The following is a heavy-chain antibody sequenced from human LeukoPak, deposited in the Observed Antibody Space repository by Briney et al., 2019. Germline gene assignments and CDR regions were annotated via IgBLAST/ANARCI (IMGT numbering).Heavy chain of an antibody. CDR3: TRSHSIWTSFDY. V-gene: IGHV4-59*01. J-gene: IGHJ4*02. Sequence: SETLSLTCTVSGGSISSYYWSWIRQPPGKGLEWIGYIYYSGSTNYNPSLKSRVTISVDTSKNQFSLKLSSVTAADTAVYYCTRSHSIWTSFDYWGQGTLVTVSS. D-gene: IGHD3/OR15-3a*01. CDR1: GGSISSYY. CDR2: IYYSGST.